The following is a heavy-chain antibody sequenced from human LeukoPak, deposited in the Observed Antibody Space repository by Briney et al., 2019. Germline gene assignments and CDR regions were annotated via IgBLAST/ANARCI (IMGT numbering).Heavy chain of an antibody. CDR3: ARPFPMVRGVPPDY. J-gene: IGHJ4*02. V-gene: IGHV3-33*01. Sequence: GGSLRLSCAASGFTFSSYGMHWVRQAPGKGLEWVASIWYEGRTKYYIDSVKGRFTISRDNSKNTLYLQMNSLRAEDTAVYYCARPFPMVRGVPPDYWGQGTLVTVSS. D-gene: IGHD3-10*01. CDR1: GFTFSSYG. CDR2: IWYEGRTK.